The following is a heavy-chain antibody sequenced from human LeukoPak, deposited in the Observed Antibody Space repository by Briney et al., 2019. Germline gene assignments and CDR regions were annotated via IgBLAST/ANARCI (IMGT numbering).Heavy chain of an antibody. CDR3: ARGPIIDIVVIPAAADYYHMDV. Sequence: ASVKVSDKASGYTFTGYYMHWVRQAPGQGLEWMGWINPNNGDTHYAQKFQGRVTMTRDTSISTGYMELSRLTSDDTAVYYCARGPIIDIVVIPAAADYYHMDVWGKGTTVTVSS. CDR2: INPNNGDT. V-gene: IGHV1-2*02. D-gene: IGHD2-2*01. CDR1: GYTFTGYY. J-gene: IGHJ6*03.